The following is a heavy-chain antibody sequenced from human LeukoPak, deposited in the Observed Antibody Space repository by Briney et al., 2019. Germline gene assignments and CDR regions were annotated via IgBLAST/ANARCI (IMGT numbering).Heavy chain of an antibody. Sequence: GGSLRLSCAASGFTFSNYVMSWVRQAPGKGLEWVSSISSSSSYIYYADSVKGRFTISRDNAKNSLYLQMNSLRAEDTAVYYCARVSRSGDWNYDYWGQGTLVTVSS. CDR1: GFTFSNYV. CDR3: ARVSRSGDWNYDY. J-gene: IGHJ4*02. V-gene: IGHV3-21*01. D-gene: IGHD1-1*01. CDR2: ISSSSSYI.